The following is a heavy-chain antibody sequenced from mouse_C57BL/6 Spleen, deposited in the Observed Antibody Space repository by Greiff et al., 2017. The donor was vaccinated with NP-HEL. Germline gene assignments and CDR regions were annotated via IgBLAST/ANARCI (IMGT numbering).Heavy chain of an antibody. J-gene: IGHJ3*01. CDR3: ARSPFYEGAWFAY. CDR1: GYTFTSYW. D-gene: IGHD1-1*01. Sequence: VQLQQSGTELVKPGASVKLSCKASGYTFTSYWMHWVKQRPGQGLEWIGNINPSNGGTNYNEKFKSKATLTVDKSSSTAYMQLSSLTSEDSAVYYWARSPFYEGAWFAYWGQGTLVTVSA. CDR2: INPSNGGT. V-gene: IGHV1-53*01.